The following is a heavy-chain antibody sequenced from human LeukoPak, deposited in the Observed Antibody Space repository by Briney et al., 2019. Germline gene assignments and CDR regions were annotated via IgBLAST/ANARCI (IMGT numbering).Heavy chain of an antibody. CDR3: ATKKTPLYCGGDCYSGLGWFDP. Sequence: ASVKVSCKASGYTFTGYHIHWVRQAPGQGLEWMGCINPKNGGTRFAQKFQGRVTMTRDTSISTAYMELSSLRSDDTAVYYCATKKTPLYCGGDCYSGLGWFDPWGQGTLITVSS. CDR1: GYTFTGYH. V-gene: IGHV1-2*02. J-gene: IGHJ5*02. CDR2: INPKNGGT. D-gene: IGHD2-21*02.